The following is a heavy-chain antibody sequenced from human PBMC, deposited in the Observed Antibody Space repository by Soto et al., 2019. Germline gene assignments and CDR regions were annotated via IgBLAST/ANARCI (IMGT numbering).Heavy chain of an antibody. D-gene: IGHD3-10*01. CDR3: ATLKSDLGLSGNYFNYFDY. CDR1: GYTLTELS. CDR2: FDPEDADT. V-gene: IGHV1-24*01. Sequence: GASVKVACKVSGYTLTELSMHWVRQAPGKGLEWMGGFDPEDADTIYAQKFQGRVTMTEDTSTDTAYMELSNLSSEDTAVYYCATLKSDLGLSGNYFNYFDYWGQGTLVTVSS. J-gene: IGHJ4*02.